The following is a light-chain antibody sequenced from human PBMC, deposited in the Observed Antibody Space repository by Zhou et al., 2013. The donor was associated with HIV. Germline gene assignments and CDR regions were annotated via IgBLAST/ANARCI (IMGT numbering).Light chain of an antibody. CDR1: QDVTNY. Sequence: DIQMTQSPSTLSASVGDRVTITCLASQDVTNYVNWYQQKPGKAPKLLIYDASNLETGVPSRFSGSGSGTDFTLTISNLQPDDFATYYCQQSYSAPLTFGGGAKVEIK. CDR3: QQSYSAPLT. CDR2: DAS. J-gene: IGKJ4*01. V-gene: IGKV1-39*01.